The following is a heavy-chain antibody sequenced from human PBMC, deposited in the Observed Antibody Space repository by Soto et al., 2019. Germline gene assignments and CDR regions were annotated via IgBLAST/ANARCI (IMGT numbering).Heavy chain of an antibody. V-gene: IGHV4-39*01. J-gene: IGHJ5*02. Sequence: PSETLSLTCTVSGGSISSSSYYWGWIRQPPGKGLEWIGSIYYSGSTYYNPSLKSRVTISVDTSKNQFSLKLSSVTAADTAVYYCARLEGYNWFDPWGQGTLVTVS. CDR2: IYYSGST. CDR1: GGSISSSSYY. CDR3: ARLEGYNWFDP.